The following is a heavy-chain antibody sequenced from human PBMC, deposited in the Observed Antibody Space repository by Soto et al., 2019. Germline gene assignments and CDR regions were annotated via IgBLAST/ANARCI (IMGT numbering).Heavy chain of an antibody. Sequence: QVQLQGSGPGLVKPSETLSLTCAVSGDSVTGSNYFWSWIRQTPGKGLEWIGYRFSDGDTKYNPSLRRRVTSLLHPSTNQFSLNLTSVTAADTALYYCATGRYSYGSEIWGQGTLVTVSS. CDR2: RFSDGDT. J-gene: IGHJ4*02. V-gene: IGHV4-61*01. CDR1: GDSVTGSNYF. D-gene: IGHD3-10*01. CDR3: ATGRYSYGSEI.